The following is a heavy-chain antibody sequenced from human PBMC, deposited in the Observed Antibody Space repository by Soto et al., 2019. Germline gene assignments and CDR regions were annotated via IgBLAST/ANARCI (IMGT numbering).Heavy chain of an antibody. CDR3: ARILTATGGHFDS. J-gene: IGHJ4*02. Sequence: QITLKESGPTLVKPTQTLTLTCSFSGFSLTTSGVGVGWVRQSPEKALEWLALIFWDDDKRYSPSLRSRLTIAKDTYKNQVALTLTNVEPVDTATYYGARILTATGGHFDSWGQGALGTVSS. CDR2: IFWDDDK. V-gene: IGHV2-5*02. D-gene: IGHD2-8*02. CDR1: GFSLTTSGVG.